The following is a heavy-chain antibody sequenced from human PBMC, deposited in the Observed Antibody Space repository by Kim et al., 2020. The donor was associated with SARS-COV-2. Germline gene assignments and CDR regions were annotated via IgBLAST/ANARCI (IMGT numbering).Heavy chain of an antibody. J-gene: IGHJ3*02. Sequence: YYVDSVKGRFTISRHNAKSSLFLEMNSLRAEDTAVYYCAIVSVTGTFDIWGQGTTVTVSS. CDR3: AIVSVTGTFDI. D-gene: IGHD4-17*01. V-gene: IGHV3-7*01.